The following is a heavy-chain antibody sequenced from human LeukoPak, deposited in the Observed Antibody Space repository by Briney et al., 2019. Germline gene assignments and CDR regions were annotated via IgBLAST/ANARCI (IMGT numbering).Heavy chain of an antibody. Sequence: SETLSLTCAVYGGSFSGYYWSWIRQSPRKGLEWIGEINHSGSTNYNPSLKSRVTISVDTSKNQFSLKLTSVTAADTAMYYCARSRGGFGDYGSWFDPWGQGTLVIVSS. CDR2: INHSGST. CDR3: ARSRGGFGDYGSWFDP. V-gene: IGHV4-34*01. D-gene: IGHD4-17*01. CDR1: GGSFSGYY. J-gene: IGHJ5*02.